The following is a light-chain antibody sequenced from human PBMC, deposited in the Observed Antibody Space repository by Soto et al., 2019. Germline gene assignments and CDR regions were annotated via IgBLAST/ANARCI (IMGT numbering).Light chain of an antibody. CDR1: QSVSSN. V-gene: IGKV3-11*01. J-gene: IGKJ4*02. CDR2: GAS. CDR3: PSGRKWPT. Sequence: IGMTQGGSTRSVARGEREKCRCRASQSVSSNLAWYQQTPGQAPRLLIYGASNRATGIPARFSGSGSGTDFTAALTCLETHDFAVYVCPSGRKWPTFG.